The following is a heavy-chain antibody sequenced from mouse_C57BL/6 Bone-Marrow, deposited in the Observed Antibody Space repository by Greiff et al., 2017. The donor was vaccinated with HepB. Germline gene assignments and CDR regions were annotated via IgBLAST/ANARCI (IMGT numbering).Heavy chain of an antibody. CDR2: IDPANGNT. CDR1: GFNIKNTY. CDR3: AHNYYGSSRYYFDY. D-gene: IGHD1-1*01. V-gene: IGHV14-3*01. J-gene: IGHJ2*01. Sequence: VQLKESVAELVRPGASVKLSCTASGFNIKNTYMHWVKQRPEQGLEWIGRIDPANGNTKYAPKFQGTATITADTSSNTAYLQLSSLTSEYTAIYYCAHNYYGSSRYYFDYWGQGTTLTVSS.